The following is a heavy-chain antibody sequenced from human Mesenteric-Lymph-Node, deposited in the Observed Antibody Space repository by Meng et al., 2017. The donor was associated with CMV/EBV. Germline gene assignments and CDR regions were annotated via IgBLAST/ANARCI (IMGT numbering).Heavy chain of an antibody. D-gene: IGHD3-10*01. CDR2: ISYDGSNK. V-gene: IGHV3-30-3*01. J-gene: IGHJ6*02. CDR3: ARDMALWFGELPNDYYGMDV. Sequence: GESLKISCATSGFTFSGYAMHWARQAPGKGLEWVAIISYDGSNKYYADSEKGRFTISRDNSKNTLYLQMNSLRAEDTAVYYCARDMALWFGELPNDYYGMDVWGQGTTVTVSS. CDR1: GFTFSGYA.